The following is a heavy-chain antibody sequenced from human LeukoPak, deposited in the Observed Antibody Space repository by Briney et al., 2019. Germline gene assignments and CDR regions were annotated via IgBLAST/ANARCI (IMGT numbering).Heavy chain of an antibody. Sequence: GSSVKVSCKASGGTLSSYAISWVRQAPGQGLEWMGGIIPIFGTANYAQKFQGRVTITADESTSTAYMELSSLRSEDTAVYYCARRSFGAVAGDDAFDIWGQGTMVTVSS. V-gene: IGHV1-69*01. J-gene: IGHJ3*02. CDR1: GGTLSSYA. CDR2: IIPIFGTA. D-gene: IGHD6-19*01. CDR3: ARRSFGAVAGDDAFDI.